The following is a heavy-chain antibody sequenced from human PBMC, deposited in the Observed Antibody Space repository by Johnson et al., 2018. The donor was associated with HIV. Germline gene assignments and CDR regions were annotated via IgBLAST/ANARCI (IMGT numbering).Heavy chain of an antibody. Sequence: QLVESGGGVVRPGGSLRLSCAASGFTFDDYGMSWVRQAPGKGLEWVSGINWNGGSTGYADSVKGRFTISRDNAKNSLSLQINTLRAEDTAVYYCARDEGGYSYGFDAFDIWGQGTMVTVSS. D-gene: IGHD5-18*01. J-gene: IGHJ3*02. V-gene: IGHV3-20*04. CDR2: INWNGGST. CDR3: ARDEGGYSYGFDAFDI. CDR1: GFTFDDYG.